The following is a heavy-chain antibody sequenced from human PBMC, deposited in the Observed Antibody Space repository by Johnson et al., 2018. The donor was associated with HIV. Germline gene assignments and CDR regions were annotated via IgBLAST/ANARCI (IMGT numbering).Heavy chain of an antibody. CDR2: IKQDGSDK. Sequence: VQLVESGGGLVKPGGSLRLSCAASGFTFSNAWMSWVRQAPGKGLEWVANIKQDGSDKYYVDSVKGRVTISRDNARNSLYLQMNSLRAEDTAVYYCAREGPAAYIWGRGTMVTVSS. V-gene: IGHV3-7*01. CDR3: AREGPAAYI. J-gene: IGHJ3*02. CDR1: GFTFSNAW. D-gene: IGHD2-2*01.